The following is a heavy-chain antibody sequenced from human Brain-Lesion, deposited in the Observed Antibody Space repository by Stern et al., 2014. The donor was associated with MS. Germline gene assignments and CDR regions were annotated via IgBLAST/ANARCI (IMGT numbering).Heavy chain of an antibody. D-gene: IGHD3-3*01. CDR1: GYTFTGYD. J-gene: IGHJ6*02. CDR3: ARDQRGITIFGVVTDYYYLGMDV. CDR2: IKPNTGGT. V-gene: IGHV1-2*02. Sequence: QVQLVQSGAEVKKPGASVKVSCKTSGYTFTGYDIHWVRQAPGKGLEWMAWIKPNTGGTKYAQKFQGRDTMSRDTSISTAYVELSSLTSDDTAVYYCARDQRGITIFGVVTDYYYLGMDVWGQGTTVTVSS.